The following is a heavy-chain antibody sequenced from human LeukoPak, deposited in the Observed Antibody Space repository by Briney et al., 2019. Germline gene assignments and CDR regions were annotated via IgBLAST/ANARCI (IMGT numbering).Heavy chain of an antibody. CDR3: ARGGIAAAGTVFDY. Sequence: GRSLRLSCAASGFTFVSYPMHWVRQAPGKGLEWVAVISYDGTNQFYADSVKGRFTISRDNFRNTLYLHMDSLRAEDTGVYYCARGGIAAAGTVFDYWGQGTLVTVSS. CDR2: ISYDGTNQ. CDR1: GFTFVSYP. J-gene: IGHJ4*02. V-gene: IGHV3-30-3*01. D-gene: IGHD6-13*01.